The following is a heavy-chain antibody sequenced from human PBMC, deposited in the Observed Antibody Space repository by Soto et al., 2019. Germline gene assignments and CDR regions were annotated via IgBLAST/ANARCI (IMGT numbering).Heavy chain of an antibody. CDR2: IYPGDSDT. J-gene: IGHJ6*03. CDR3: ARHITMVRGVIIKSYYYYYMDV. CDR1: GYSFTSYW. V-gene: IGHV5-51*01. Sequence: GESLKLSCKGSGYSFTSYWIGWVRQMPGKRLEWMGIIYPGDSDTRYSPSFQGQVTISADKSISTAYLQWSSLKASDTAMYYCARHITMVRGVIIKSYYYYYMDVWGKGTTVTVSS. D-gene: IGHD3-10*01.